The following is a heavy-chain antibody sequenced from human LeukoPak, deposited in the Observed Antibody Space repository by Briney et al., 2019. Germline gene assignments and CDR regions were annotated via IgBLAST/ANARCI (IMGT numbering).Heavy chain of an antibody. V-gene: IGHV3-9*01. CDR1: GFTFDDYA. CDR3: AKAPTYYYDSSGYSFDY. CDR2: ISWNSGSI. J-gene: IGHJ4*02. Sequence: GRSLRLSCAAPGFTFDDYAMHWVRQAPGKGLEWVSGISWNSGSIGYADSVKGRFTISRDNAKNSLYLQMNSLRAEDTALYYCAKAPTYYYDSSGYSFDYWGQGTLVTVSS. D-gene: IGHD3-22*01.